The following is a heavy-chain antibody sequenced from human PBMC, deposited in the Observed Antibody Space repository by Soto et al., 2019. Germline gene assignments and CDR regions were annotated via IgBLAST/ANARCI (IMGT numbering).Heavy chain of an antibody. CDR3: ARQGGWEGGYDLRDAFDI. CDR1: GGSVISPTYY. D-gene: IGHD5-12*01. J-gene: IGHJ3*02. Sequence: PSETLSLTCTVSGGSVISPTYYWSWIRQPPGRGLEWIASVHNSGSTNHNPSLKSRVTISVDTSKNQFSLELSSVTAADTAVYYCARQGGWEGGYDLRDAFDIWGQGTMVTVSS. CDR2: VHNSGST. V-gene: IGHV4-61*01.